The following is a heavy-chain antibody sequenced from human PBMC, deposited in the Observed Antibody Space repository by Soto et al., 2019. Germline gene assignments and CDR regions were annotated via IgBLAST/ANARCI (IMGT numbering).Heavy chain of an antibody. CDR1: GFTFSNCG. CDR2: ISDSGATK. D-gene: IGHD2-15*01. V-gene: IGHV3-48*02. J-gene: IGHJ6*01. CDR3: ARCSRNSCYAYGVDV. Sequence: EVQLVESGGGLVQPGGSLRLSCAASGFTFSNCGMNWVRQTPGKGLEWVSYISDSGATKHYADSVKGRFTISRDNGKDSLNLQMNSLGDEDTAVYFCARCSRNSCYAYGVDVWGQGATVVVSS.